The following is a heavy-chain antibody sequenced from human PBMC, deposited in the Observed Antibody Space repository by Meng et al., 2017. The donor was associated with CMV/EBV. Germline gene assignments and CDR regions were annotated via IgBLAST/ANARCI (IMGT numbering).Heavy chain of an antibody. J-gene: IGHJ3*01. CDR3: ARPSIGVFSLAFDF. D-gene: IGHD3-3*01. CDR1: GFTLSSYW. CDR2: LNNDGTNT. V-gene: IGHV3-74*01. Sequence: GGSLRLSCAASGFTLSSYWMHWVRQAPGKGLEWVSRLNNDGTNTAYADSVKGRFTISRDNAKNTLYLQMNSLRAEDTAVYYCARPSIGVFSLAFDFWGQGALVTVSS.